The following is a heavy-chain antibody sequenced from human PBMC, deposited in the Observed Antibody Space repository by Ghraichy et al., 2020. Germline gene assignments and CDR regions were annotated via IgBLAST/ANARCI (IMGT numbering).Heavy chain of an antibody. Sequence: GESLNISCAASGFTFSSYAMSWVRQAPGKGLEWVSAISGSGGSTYYADSVKGRFTISRDNSKNTLYLQMNSLRAEDTAVYYCAKERKYCSSTSCYVGAFDIWGQGTMVTVSS. V-gene: IGHV3-23*01. CDR1: GFTFSSYA. CDR3: AKERKYCSSTSCYVGAFDI. J-gene: IGHJ3*02. CDR2: ISGSGGST. D-gene: IGHD2-2*01.